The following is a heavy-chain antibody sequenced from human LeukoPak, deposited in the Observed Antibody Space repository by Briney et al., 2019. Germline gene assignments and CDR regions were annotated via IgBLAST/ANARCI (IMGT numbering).Heavy chain of an antibody. Sequence: GGSLRLSCAASGFTLNDYAMHWVRQAPGKGLEWVSAISGSGGSTYYADSVKGRFTISRDNSKNTLYLQMNSLRAEDTAVYYCAKVLSGSYGYWGQGTLVTVSS. CDR2: ISGSGGST. CDR1: GFTLNDYA. D-gene: IGHD1-26*01. V-gene: IGHV3-23*01. CDR3: AKVLSGSYGY. J-gene: IGHJ4*02.